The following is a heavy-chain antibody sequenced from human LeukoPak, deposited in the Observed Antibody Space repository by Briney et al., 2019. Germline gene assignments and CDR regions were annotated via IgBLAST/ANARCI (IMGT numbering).Heavy chain of an antibody. Sequence: ASVKVSCKASGYTFTSYDINWLRQATGQGLEWMGGIIPIFGTANYTQKFQGRVTITADESTSTAYMELSSLRSEDTAVYYCARDTDYYDSSGYYYEPYSLWGQGTLVTVSS. CDR3: ARDTDYYDSSGYYYEPYSL. CDR2: IIPIFGTA. D-gene: IGHD3-22*01. CDR1: GYTFTSYD. V-gene: IGHV1-69*13. J-gene: IGHJ4*02.